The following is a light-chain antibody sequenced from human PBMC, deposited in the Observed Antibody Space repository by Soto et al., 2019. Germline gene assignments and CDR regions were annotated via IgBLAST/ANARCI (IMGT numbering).Light chain of an antibody. J-gene: IGKJ4*02. CDR1: QSISGR. CDR3: QQYATYHRT. CDR2: DAS. Sequence: DIQMTQSPSTLSASVGDTVTVTCRASQSISGRLAWYQQKPGAAPHLIVYDASTLENGVSSRFSGSGSGTEFTLTINSLQTHDFATYYCQQYATYHRTFGRGTRLEVK. V-gene: IGKV1-5*01.